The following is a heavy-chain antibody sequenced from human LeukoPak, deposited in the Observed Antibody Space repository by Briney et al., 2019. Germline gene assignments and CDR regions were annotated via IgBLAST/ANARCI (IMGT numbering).Heavy chain of an antibody. CDR3: ARQTIDTSLGGVPDYFDS. J-gene: IGHJ4*02. CDR1: GYSISRGYH. CDR2: VHQSGST. V-gene: IGHV4-38-2*02. D-gene: IGHD3-16*01. Sequence: SETLSLTCTVSGYSISRGYHWGWVRQPPGKGLEWIGSVHQSGSTYYNPSLKSRLTISADTSKNQFSLRLNSVTAADTAVYYCARQTIDTSLGGVPDYFDSWGQGTPVTVSS.